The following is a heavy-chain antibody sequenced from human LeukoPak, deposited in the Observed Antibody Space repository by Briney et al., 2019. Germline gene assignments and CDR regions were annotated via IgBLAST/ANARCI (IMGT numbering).Heavy chain of an antibody. CDR2: IDSNGDEI. D-gene: IGHD6-6*01. V-gene: IGHV3-23*01. J-gene: IGHJ4*02. CDR1: GFTFSTYA. Sequence: GGSLRLSCAASGFTFSTYAMTWVRQAPGKGLEWVSGIDSNGDEIYYADSVRGRFTISRDNSNNALYLQMDSLRTEDTAVYYCANWIGSSSRDYWGQGTLVTVSS. CDR3: ANWIGSSSRDY.